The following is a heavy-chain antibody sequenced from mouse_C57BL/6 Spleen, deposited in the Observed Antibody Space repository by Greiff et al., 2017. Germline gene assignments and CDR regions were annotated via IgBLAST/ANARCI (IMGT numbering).Heavy chain of an antibody. V-gene: IGHV7-3*01. Sequence: DVKLQESGGGLVQPGGSLSLSCAASGFTFTDYYMSWVRQPPGKALEWLGFIRNKANGYTTEYSASVKGRFTISRDNSQSILYLQMNALRAEDSATYYCARYYYGSSRYYAMDYWGQGTSVTVSS. J-gene: IGHJ4*01. CDR1: GFTFTDYY. D-gene: IGHD1-1*01. CDR3: ARYYYGSSRYYAMDY. CDR2: IRNKANGYTT.